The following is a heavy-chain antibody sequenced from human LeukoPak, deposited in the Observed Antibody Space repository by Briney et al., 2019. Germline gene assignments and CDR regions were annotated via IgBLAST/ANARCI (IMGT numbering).Heavy chain of an antibody. V-gene: IGHV3-23*01. Sequence: PGGSLRLSCAASGFTFSSYAMSWVRQAPGKGLEWVSAISGSGGSTYYADSVQGRFTISRDNSKNTLYLQMNSLRAEDTAVYYCAKDIVVVPAAYDYWGQGTLVTVSS. D-gene: IGHD2-2*01. CDR3: AKDIVVVPAAYDY. CDR1: GFTFSSYA. J-gene: IGHJ4*02. CDR2: ISGSGGST.